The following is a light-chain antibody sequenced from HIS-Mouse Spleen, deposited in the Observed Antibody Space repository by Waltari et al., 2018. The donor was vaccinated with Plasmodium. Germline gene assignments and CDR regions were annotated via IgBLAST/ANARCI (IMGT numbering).Light chain of an antibody. Sequence: QSALTQPASVSGSPGQSITISCTGTRSDVGGYNYVLWYQQHPGKAPKLMIYEVSNRPSGVSNRFSGSKSGNTASLTISGLQAEDEADYYCSSYTSSSTWVFGGGTKLTVL. J-gene: IGLJ3*02. CDR3: SSYTSSSTWV. CDR1: RSDVGGYNY. V-gene: IGLV2-14*01. CDR2: EVS.